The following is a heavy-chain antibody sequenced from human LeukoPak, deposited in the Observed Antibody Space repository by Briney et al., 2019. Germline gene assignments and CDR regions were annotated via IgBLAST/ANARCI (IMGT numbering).Heavy chain of an antibody. J-gene: IGHJ4*02. Sequence: ASVKVSCKASGYTFTSYGISWVRQAPGQGLEWMGWISAYNGNTNYAQKLQGRVTITADESTSTAYMELSSLRSEDTAVYYCARGPSSSVTCFDYWGQGTLVTVSS. V-gene: IGHV1-18*01. CDR1: GYTFTSYG. D-gene: IGHD4-17*01. CDR3: ARGPSSSVTCFDY. CDR2: ISAYNGNT.